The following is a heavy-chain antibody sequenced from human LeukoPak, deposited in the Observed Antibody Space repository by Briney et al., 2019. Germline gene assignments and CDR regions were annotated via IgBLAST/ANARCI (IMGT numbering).Heavy chain of an antibody. CDR1: GGTFSSYA. D-gene: IGHD5-24*01. Sequence: GASVKVSCKASGGTFSSYAISWVRQAPGQGLEWMGGIIPIFGTANYAQKFQGRVTITTDESTSTAYMELSSLRSEDTAVYYCARETPRRGETRDGYRWGQGTLVTVSS. CDR3: ARETPRRGETRDGYR. J-gene: IGHJ4*02. V-gene: IGHV1-69*05. CDR2: IIPIFGTA.